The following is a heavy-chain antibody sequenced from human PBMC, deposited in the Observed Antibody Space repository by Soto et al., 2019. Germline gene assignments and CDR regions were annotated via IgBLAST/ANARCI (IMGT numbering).Heavy chain of an antibody. D-gene: IGHD2-21*02. CDR3: ASLGVGDWANYYYYYGMDV. Sequence: PGGSLRLSCAATGFTFSVYAMTWVRQAPGKGLEWVSAVTANGGSTYFADSVKGRFTISRDNSKNTLFLQMSSLRAEDTAVYYCASLGVGDWANYYYYYGMDVWGQGTTVTVSS. V-gene: IGHV3-23*01. CDR2: VTANGGST. CDR1: GFTFSVYA. J-gene: IGHJ6*02.